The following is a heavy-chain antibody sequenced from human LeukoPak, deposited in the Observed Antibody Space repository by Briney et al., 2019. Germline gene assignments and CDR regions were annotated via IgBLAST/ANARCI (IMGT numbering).Heavy chain of an antibody. V-gene: IGHV3-30*18. D-gene: IGHD6-19*01. Sequence: GGSLRLSCAASGFTFSSYGMHWVRQAPGKGLEWVAVISYDGSNKYYADSVKGRFTISRDNSKNTLYLQMNSLRAEDTAVYYCAKAPFGWEAVAGHLDYWGQGTLVTVSS. CDR2: ISYDGSNK. CDR1: GFTFSSYG. CDR3: AKAPFGWEAVAGHLDY. J-gene: IGHJ4*02.